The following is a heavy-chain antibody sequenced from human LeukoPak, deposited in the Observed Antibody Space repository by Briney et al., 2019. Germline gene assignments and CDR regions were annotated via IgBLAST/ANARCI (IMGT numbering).Heavy chain of an antibody. CDR1: GFTFDDYA. J-gene: IGHJ6*02. Sequence: GGSLRLSCAASGFTFDDYAMHWVRQAPGKGLEWVSGISWNSGRIGYADSVKGRFTISRDNAKNSLYLQMNSLRAEDTALYYCAKDMAPGYCSSTSCYYYYYYGMDVWGQGTTVTVSS. D-gene: IGHD2-2*01. CDR2: ISWNSGRI. V-gene: IGHV3-9*01. CDR3: AKDMAPGYCSSTSCYYYYYYGMDV.